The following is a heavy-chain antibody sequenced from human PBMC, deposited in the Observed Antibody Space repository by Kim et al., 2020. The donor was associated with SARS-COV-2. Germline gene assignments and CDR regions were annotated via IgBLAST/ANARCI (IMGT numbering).Heavy chain of an antibody. J-gene: IGHJ4*02. CDR3: AKDYSNYLGY. D-gene: IGHD4-4*01. Sequence: NKYYADSVKGRFTISRDNSKNTLYLQMNSLRAEDTAVYYCAKDYSNYLGYWGQGTLVTVSS. CDR2: NK. V-gene: IGHV3-30*02.